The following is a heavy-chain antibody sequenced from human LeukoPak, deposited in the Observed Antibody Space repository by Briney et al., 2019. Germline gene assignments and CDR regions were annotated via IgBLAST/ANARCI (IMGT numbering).Heavy chain of an antibody. CDR1: GYSFTTYW. Sequence: GESLKISCKGSGYSFTTYWIGWVRQMPGTGLEWMGIIYPGDSDTRYSPSFQGQVTFSAAKSISTAYLAWSSLKASDTAMYYCARQSGPYDYWGQGTLVTVSS. J-gene: IGHJ4*02. CDR2: IYPGDSDT. V-gene: IGHV5-51*01. CDR3: ARQSGPYDY.